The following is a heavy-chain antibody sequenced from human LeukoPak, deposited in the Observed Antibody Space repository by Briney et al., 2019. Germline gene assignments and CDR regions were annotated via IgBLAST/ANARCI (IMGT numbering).Heavy chain of an antibody. D-gene: IGHD4-23*01. CDR3: AKDSSYGGNSHYFDY. J-gene: IGHJ4*02. CDR2: ISGSGGST. CDR1: GFTFSSYA. V-gene: IGHV3-23*01. Sequence: GGSLRLSCAASGFTFSSYAMSWVRQAPGKGLEWVSAISGSGGSTYYADSVKGRFTTSRDNSKNTLYLQMNSLRAEDTAVYYCAKDSSYGGNSHYFDYWGQGTLVTVSS.